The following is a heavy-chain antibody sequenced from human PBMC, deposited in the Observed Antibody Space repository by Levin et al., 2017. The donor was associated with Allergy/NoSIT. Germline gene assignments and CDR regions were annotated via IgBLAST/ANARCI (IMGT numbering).Heavy chain of an antibody. V-gene: IGHV3-21*01. D-gene: IGHD2-15*01. CDR1: GFTFNTYS. J-gene: IGHJ4*02. CDR3: ARHIRCSGPCYPPDY. CDR2: ISETGSYI. Sequence: GESLKISCAASGFTFNTYSMDWFRQAPGKGLEWVSSISETGSYIYYADSVKGRFTISRDNAKNSLSLQMNSLRAEDTATYYCARHIRCSGPCYPPDYWGQGTLITVSS.